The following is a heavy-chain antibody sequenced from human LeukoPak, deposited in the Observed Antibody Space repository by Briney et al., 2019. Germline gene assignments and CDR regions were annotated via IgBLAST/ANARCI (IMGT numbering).Heavy chain of an antibody. J-gene: IGHJ4*02. D-gene: IGHD1-26*01. CDR2: IYATGST. CDR3: ARQGYTAGYYFLDF. Sequence: SETLSLTCDVSGDFIRSYWWGWVRQPAGKGLEWIGRIYATGSTKFNPSLKSRLTMSMDTSTNHLFLKLTLKLTSVTAADTAVYFCARQGYTAGYYFLDFWSQGTLVTVSP. CDR1: GDFIRSYW. V-gene: IGHV4-4*07.